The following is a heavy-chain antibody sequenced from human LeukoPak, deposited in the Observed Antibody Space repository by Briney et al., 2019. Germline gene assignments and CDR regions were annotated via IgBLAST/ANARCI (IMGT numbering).Heavy chain of an antibody. D-gene: IGHD3-10*01. CDR2: IGDSGFIT. J-gene: IGHJ4*02. V-gene: IGHV3-23*01. Sequence: PGGSLRLSCAASGFTFSSYAMSWVRQAPGKGLEWVSGIGDSGFITNYADSVQGRFTISRDNSKNTLYLQMNSLTAEDTAVYYCAKKQIVRGLVGHCFDYWGQGTLVTVSS. CDR3: AKKQIVRGLVGHCFDY. CDR1: GFTFSSYA.